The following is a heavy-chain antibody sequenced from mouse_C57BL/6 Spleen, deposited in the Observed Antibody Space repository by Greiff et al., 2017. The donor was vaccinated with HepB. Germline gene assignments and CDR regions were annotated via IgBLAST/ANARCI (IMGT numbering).Heavy chain of an antibody. CDR3: ARVGYYFDY. CDR1: GYAFSSSW. CDR2: IYPGDGDT. J-gene: IGHJ2*01. V-gene: IGHV1-82*01. Sequence: VKLMESGPELVKPGASVKISCKASGYAFSSSWMNWVKQRPGKGLEWIGRIYPGDGDTNYNGKFKGKATLTADKSSSTAYMQLSSLTSEDSAVYFCARVGYYFDYWGQGTTLTVSS.